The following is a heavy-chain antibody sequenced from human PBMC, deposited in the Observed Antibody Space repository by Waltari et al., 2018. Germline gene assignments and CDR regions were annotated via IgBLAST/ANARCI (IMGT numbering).Heavy chain of an antibody. CDR3: ARDEAAAGTFDY. D-gene: IGHD6-13*01. V-gene: IGHV1-8*03. CDR1: GYTFTSYD. Sequence: QVQLVQSGAEVKKPGASVKVSCKASGYTFTSYDINWVRQATGQGLEWMVCMNPNSGNTGYAQKFQGRVTITRNTSISTAYMELSSLRSEDTAVYYCARDEAAAGTFDYWGQGTLVTVSS. J-gene: IGHJ4*02. CDR2: MNPNSGNT.